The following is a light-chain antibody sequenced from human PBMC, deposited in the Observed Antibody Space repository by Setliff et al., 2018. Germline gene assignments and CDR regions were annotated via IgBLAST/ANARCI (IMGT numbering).Light chain of an antibody. J-gene: IGKJ4*01. V-gene: IGKV1-13*02. CDR1: QGISSG. CDR3: QQLISFPLT. Sequence: IQLTQSPSSLSAFVGDTVTITCRASQGISSGLAWYQQKPGTPPKLLIYAASILESGVPSRFSGSGSGTEFTLTIRSLQPEDFATYYCQQLISFPLTFGGGTKVDIK. CDR2: AAS.